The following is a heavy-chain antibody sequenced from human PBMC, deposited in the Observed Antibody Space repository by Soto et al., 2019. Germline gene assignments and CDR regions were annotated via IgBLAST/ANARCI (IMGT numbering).Heavy chain of an antibody. V-gene: IGHV4-61*01. J-gene: IGHJ4*02. CDR1: GGSVSSGSYY. Sequence: SETLSLTCTVSGGSVSSGSYYWSWIRQPPGKGLEWIGYIYYSGSTNYNPSLKSRVTISVDTSKNQFSLKLSSVTAADTAVYYCARNTVVTSSLDYWGQGTRVTVSS. CDR2: IYYSGST. CDR3: ARNTVVTSSLDY. D-gene: IGHD2-15*01.